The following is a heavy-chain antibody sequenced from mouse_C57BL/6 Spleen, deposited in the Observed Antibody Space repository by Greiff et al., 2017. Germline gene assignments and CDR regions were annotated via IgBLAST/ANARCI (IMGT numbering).Heavy chain of an antibody. Sequence: QVQLQQPGTELVKPGASVKLSCKASGYTFTSYWMHWVKQRPGQGLEWIGNINPSNGGTNYNEKFKSKATLTVDKSSSTAYMQLSSLTSEYSAVYYCARSPLLRSHWYFDVWGTGTTVTVSS. CDR3: ARSPLLRSHWYFDV. J-gene: IGHJ1*03. CDR2: INPSNGGT. CDR1: GYTFTSYW. D-gene: IGHD1-1*01. V-gene: IGHV1-53*01.